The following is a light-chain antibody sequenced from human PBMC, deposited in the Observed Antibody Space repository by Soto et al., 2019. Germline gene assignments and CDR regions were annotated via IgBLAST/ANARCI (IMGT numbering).Light chain of an antibody. CDR3: QQYGSSPRT. Sequence: EIVRPQSPATLSVSPGERATLSCRASQSVSSSYLAWYQQKPGQAPRLLIYGASSRASGIPDRFSGSGSGTDFTLSISRLEPEDFAVYYCQQYGSSPRTFGQGTKVAIK. CDR1: QSVSSSY. V-gene: IGKV3-20*01. CDR2: GAS. J-gene: IGKJ1*01.